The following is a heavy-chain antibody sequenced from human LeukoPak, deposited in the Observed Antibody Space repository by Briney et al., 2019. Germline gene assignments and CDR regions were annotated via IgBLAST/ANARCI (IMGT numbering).Heavy chain of an antibody. CDR3: ARVSPWGYYDSSGYYYDY. CDR1: GGSFSGCY. V-gene: IGHV4-34*01. D-gene: IGHD3-22*01. CDR2: INHSGST. J-gene: IGHJ4*02. Sequence: SETLSLTCAVYGGSFSGCYWSWIRQPPGKGLEWIGEINHSGSTNYNPSLKSRVTISVDTSKNQFSLKLSSVTAADTAVYYCARVSPWGYYDSSGYYYDYWGQGTLVTVSS.